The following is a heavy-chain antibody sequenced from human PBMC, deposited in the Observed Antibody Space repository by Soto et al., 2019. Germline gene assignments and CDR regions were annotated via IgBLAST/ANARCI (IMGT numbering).Heavy chain of an antibody. D-gene: IGHD1-26*01. CDR2: ISGSGGST. J-gene: IGHJ1*01. CDR3: AKERIVGATTPEYFQH. CDR1: GFTFSSYA. V-gene: IGHV3-23*01. Sequence: GGFLRLSCAASGFTFSSYAMSWVRQAPGKGLEWVSAISGSGGSTYYADSVKGRFTISRDNSKNTLYLQMNSLRAEDTAVYYCAKERIVGATTPEYFQHWGQGTLVTVSS.